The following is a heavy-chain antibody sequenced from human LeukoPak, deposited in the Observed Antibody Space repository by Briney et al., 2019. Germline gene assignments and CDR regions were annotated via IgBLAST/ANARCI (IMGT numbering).Heavy chain of an antibody. Sequence: SQTLSLTCTVSGGSISSGSYYWSWIRQPAGKGLEWIGRIYTSGSTNYNPSLKSRVTISVDTSKNQFSLKLSSVTAADTAVYYCARGDGIVDPWGQGTLVTVSS. CDR2: IYTSGST. D-gene: IGHD1-14*01. CDR3: ARGDGIVDP. J-gene: IGHJ5*02. CDR1: GGSISSGSYY. V-gene: IGHV4-61*02.